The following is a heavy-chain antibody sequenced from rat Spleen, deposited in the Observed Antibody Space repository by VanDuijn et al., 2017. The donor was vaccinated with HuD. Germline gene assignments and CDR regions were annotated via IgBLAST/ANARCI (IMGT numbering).Heavy chain of an antibody. Sequence: EVQLVESDGGLVQPGRSLKLSCAASGFTFSDYYMAWVRQAPTKGLEWVATISYDGSSTYYRDSVKGRFTISRDNAKSTLYLQMNSLRSEDTATYYCATPLPHWGQGVMVTVSS. V-gene: IGHV5-29*01. CDR1: GFTFSDYY. CDR2: ISYDGSST. CDR3: ATPLPH. J-gene: IGHJ2*01. D-gene: IGHD1-4*01.